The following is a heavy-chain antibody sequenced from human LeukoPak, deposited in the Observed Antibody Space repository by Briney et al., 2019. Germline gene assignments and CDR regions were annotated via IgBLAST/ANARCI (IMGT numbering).Heavy chain of an antibody. J-gene: IGHJ4*02. D-gene: IGHD5/OR15-5a*01. V-gene: IGHV1-3*01. Sequence: ASVKVSCKASGYTFISYAMHWVRQAPGQRLEWMGWINAGNGNTKYSQKFQGRVTITRDTSASTAYMELRSLRSEDTAVYYCIASTITTRDFWGQGTLVTVSS. CDR3: IASTITTRDF. CDR1: GYTFISYA. CDR2: INAGNGNT.